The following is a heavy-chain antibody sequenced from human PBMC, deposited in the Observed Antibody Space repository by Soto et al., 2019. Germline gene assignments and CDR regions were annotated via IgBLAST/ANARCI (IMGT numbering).Heavy chain of an antibody. V-gene: IGHV3-33*01. D-gene: IGHD3-10*01. J-gene: IGHJ6*03. CDR1: GFTFSSYG. CDR2: IWYDGNNK. CDR3: AREGRITMVRGASVDYYYYYMDV. Sequence: GGSLRLSCAASGFTFSSYGMHWVRQAPGKGLEWVAVIWYDGNNKYYADSVKGRFTISRDNSKNTLYLQMNSLRAEDTAVYYCAREGRITMVRGASVDYYYYYMDVWGKGTTVTVSS.